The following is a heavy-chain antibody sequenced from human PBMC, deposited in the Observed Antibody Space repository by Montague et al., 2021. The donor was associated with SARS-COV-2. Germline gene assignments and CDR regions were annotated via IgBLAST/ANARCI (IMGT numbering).Heavy chain of an antibody. CDR2: ISYSGST. Sequence: SETLSLTCTVSGGSISSYYWSWIRQPPGRGLRWIGYISYSGSTNYNPSLKSRVTISVDTSKNHFTLRLSSVTAADTAVYYCANSRRTQLLVGTLYYGMDVWGQGTTVTVSS. J-gene: IGHJ6*02. V-gene: IGHV4-59*01. D-gene: IGHD2-2*01. CDR1: GGSISSYY. CDR3: ANSRRTQLLVGTLYYGMDV.